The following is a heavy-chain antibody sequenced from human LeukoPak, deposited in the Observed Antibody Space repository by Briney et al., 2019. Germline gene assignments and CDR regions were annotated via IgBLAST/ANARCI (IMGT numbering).Heavy chain of an antibody. J-gene: IGHJ4*02. CDR3: ARDEVSGYSSRFDY. D-gene: IGHD5-18*01. V-gene: IGHV3-11*04. CDR2: ISSSGSTI. Sequence: GGSLRLSCAASGFTFSDYYMSWIRQAPGKGLEWVSYISSSGSTIYYADSVKGRFTISRDNAKNSLYLQMNSLRAEDTAVYYCARDEVSGYSSRFDYWGQGTLVTVSS. CDR1: GFTFSDYY.